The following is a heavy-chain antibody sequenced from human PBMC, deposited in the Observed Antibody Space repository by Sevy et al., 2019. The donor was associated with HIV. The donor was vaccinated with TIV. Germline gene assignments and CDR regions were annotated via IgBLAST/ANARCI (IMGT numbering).Heavy chain of an antibody. D-gene: IGHD3-3*01. J-gene: IGHJ6*02. CDR1: GFTFSSYA. CDR3: ARPYVLRFLEWYNPASRRDV. Sequence: GGSLRLSCAASGFTFSSYAMSWVRQAPGKGLEWVSPISGSGGSTYYADSVKGRFTISRDNSKNTLYLQMNSLRVEDTAVYYCARPYVLRFLEWYNPASRRDVWGQGTTVTVSS. V-gene: IGHV3-23*01. CDR2: ISGSGGST.